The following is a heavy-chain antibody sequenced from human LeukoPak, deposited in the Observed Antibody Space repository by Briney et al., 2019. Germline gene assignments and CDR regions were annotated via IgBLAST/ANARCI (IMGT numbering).Heavy chain of an antibody. Sequence: PSETLSLTCAVYGGSFSGYYWTWIRQSPGKGLEWIGEINHSGGTNYNPSLKSRVTISVDPSRSQFSLKVTSVTAADTAVYYCARGKGNIEAVVAATPPPTAYYGLDVWGQGTTVTVSS. CDR1: GGSFSGYY. V-gene: IGHV4-34*01. CDR2: INHSGGT. J-gene: IGHJ6*02. CDR3: ARGKGNIEAVVAATPPPTAYYGLDV. D-gene: IGHD2-15*01.